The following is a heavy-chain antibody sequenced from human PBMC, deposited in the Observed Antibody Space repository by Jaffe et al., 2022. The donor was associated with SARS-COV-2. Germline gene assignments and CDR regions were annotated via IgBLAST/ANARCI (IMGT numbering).Heavy chain of an antibody. J-gene: IGHJ5*02. V-gene: IGHV1-2*02. Sequence: QVQLVQSGAEVKKPGASVKVSCKASGYTFTGYYMHWVRQAPGQGLEWMGWINPNSGGTNYAQKFQGRVTMTRDTSISTAYMELSRLRSDDTAVYYCARDGYGSGSFSSFDPWGQGTLVTVSS. CDR1: GYTFTGYY. CDR3: ARDGYGSGSFSSFDP. CDR2: INPNSGGT. D-gene: IGHD3-10*01.